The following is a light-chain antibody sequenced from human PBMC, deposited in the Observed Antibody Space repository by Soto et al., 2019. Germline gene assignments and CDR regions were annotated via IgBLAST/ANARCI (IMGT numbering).Light chain of an antibody. CDR3: QRYYSALWT. V-gene: IGKV1-5*01. J-gene: IGKJ1*01. CDR2: DAS. Sequence: DIQMTQSPSILSASVGDRVTITCRASQSISSWLAWYQQKPGKAPKLLIYDASNLETGVPSRFSGSGSGTDFTFTISSLQPEDIATYYCQRYYSALWTFGQGTKVDIK. CDR1: QSISSW.